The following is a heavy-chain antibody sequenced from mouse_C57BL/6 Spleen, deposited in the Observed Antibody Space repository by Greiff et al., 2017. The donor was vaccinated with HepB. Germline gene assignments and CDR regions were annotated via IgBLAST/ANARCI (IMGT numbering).Heavy chain of an antibody. Sequence: EVQLQESGPGLVKPSQSLSLTCSVTGYSITSGYYWNWIRQFPGNKLEWMGYISYDGSNNYNPSLKNRISITRDTSKNQFFLKLNSVTTEDTATYYCARGWVDYWGQGTSVTVSS. CDR1: GYSITSGYY. J-gene: IGHJ4*01. CDR3: ARGWVDY. V-gene: IGHV3-6*01. CDR2: ISYDGSN.